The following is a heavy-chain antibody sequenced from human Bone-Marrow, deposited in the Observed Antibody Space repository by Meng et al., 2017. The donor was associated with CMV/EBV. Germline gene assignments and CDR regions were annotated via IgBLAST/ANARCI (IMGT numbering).Heavy chain of an antibody. CDR2: ISAYNGNT. Sequence: ASVKVSCKASGYTFTSYGISWVRQAPGQGLEWMGWISAYNGNTNYAQKLQGRVTMTTDTSTSTAYMELSSLRSEDTAVYYCARARYYDILTGYYTDAFDIWGQRTMVTVSS. J-gene: IGHJ3*02. D-gene: IGHD3-9*01. CDR1: GYTFTSYG. V-gene: IGHV1-18*01. CDR3: ARARYYDILTGYYTDAFDI.